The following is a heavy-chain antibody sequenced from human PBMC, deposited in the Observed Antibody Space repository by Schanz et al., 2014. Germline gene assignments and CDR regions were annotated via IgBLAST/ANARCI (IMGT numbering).Heavy chain of an antibody. J-gene: IGHJ4*02. D-gene: IGHD6-13*01. CDR1: GYTFTSYY. CDR3: ARDGEAAAGCDY. CDR2: INPSGGST. V-gene: IGHV1-46*03. Sequence: QVQLVQSGAEVKKPGASVKGSCKASGYTFTSYYMHWVRQAPGQGLEWMGIINPSGGSTSYAQKFQGRVTMTRDTSTSTVYMELSSLRSEDTAVYYCARDGEAAAGCDYWGQGTLXTASS.